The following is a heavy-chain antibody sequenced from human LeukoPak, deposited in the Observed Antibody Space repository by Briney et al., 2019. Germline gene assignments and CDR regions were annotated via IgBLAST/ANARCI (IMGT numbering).Heavy chain of an antibody. D-gene: IGHD5-18*01. CDR1: GFTVSSNY. V-gene: IGHV3-53*05. CDR2: IYSGGST. CDR3: ARDESGYSYLMDV. J-gene: IGHJ6*02. Sequence: GGSLRLSCAASGFTVSSNYMSWVRQAPGKGLEWVSVIYSGGSTYYADSVKGRFTISRDNSKNTLYLQMNSLRAEDTAVYYCARDESGYSYLMDVWGQGTTVTVSS.